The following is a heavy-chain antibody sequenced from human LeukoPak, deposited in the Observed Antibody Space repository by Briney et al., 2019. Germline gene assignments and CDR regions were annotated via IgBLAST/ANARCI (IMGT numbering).Heavy chain of an antibody. CDR2: INHSGST. V-gene: IGHV4-34*01. CDR3: ARGWRITIFGVVPYGMDV. CDR1: GGSFSGYY. D-gene: IGHD3-3*01. Sequence: SETLSLTCAVYGGSFSGYYWSWIRQPPGKGLEWIWEINHSGSTNYNPSLKSRVTISVDTSKNQFSLKLSSVTAADTAVYYCARGWRITIFGVVPYGMDVWGQGTTVTVSS. J-gene: IGHJ6*02.